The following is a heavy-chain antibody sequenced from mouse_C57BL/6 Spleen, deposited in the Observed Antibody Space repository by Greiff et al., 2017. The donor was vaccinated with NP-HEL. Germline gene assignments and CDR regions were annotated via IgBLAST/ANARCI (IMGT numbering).Heavy chain of an antibody. Sequence: VQLKESGAELVRPGASVKLSCTASGFNIKDDYMHWVKQRPEQGLEWIGWIDPENGDTEYASKFQGKATITADTSSNTAYLQLSILTSEDTAVYYCTTSLSMGTTDAYWGQGTLVTVSA. V-gene: IGHV14-4*01. J-gene: IGHJ3*01. D-gene: IGHD2-14*01. CDR3: TTSLSMGTTDAY. CDR2: IDPENGDT. CDR1: GFNIKDDY.